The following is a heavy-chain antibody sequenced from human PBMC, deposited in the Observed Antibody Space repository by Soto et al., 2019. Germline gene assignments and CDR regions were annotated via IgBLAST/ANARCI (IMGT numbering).Heavy chain of an antibody. Sequence: GASVKVSCKASGYTFTSYGISWVRQAPGQGLEWMGWISAYNGNTNYAQKLQGRVTMTTDTSTSTAYMELRSLRSDDTAGYYCARGAGLRFLEWLSYFDYWGQGTLVTVSS. D-gene: IGHD3-3*01. J-gene: IGHJ4*02. CDR2: ISAYNGNT. CDR3: ARGAGLRFLEWLSYFDY. V-gene: IGHV1-18*01. CDR1: GYTFTSYG.